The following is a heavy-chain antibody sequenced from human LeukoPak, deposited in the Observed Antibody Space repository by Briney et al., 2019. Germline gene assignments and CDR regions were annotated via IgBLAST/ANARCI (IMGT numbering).Heavy chain of an antibody. V-gene: IGHV4-39*02. CDR2: IYYSGST. J-gene: IGHJ4*02. CDR3: AREGDTNDYDY. CDR1: GGSISSSSYY. Sequence: SETLSLTCTVSGGSISSSSYYWGWIRQPPGKGLEWIGSIYYSGSTYYNPSLKSRVTISVDTSKNQFSLKLSSVTAADTAVYYCAREGDTNDYDYWGQGTLVTVSS. D-gene: IGHD3-16*01.